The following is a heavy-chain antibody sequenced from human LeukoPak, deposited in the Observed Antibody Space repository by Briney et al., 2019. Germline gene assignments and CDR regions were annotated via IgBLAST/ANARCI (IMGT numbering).Heavy chain of an antibody. CDR2: IIPIFGTA. CDR3: ARGPAAGYSSGWYPEYFQH. CDR1: GGTFSSYA. V-gene: IGHV1-69*05. J-gene: IGHJ1*01. D-gene: IGHD6-19*01. Sequence: GSSVKVSCKASGGTFSSYAISWVRQAPGQGLEWMGRIIPIFGTANYAQKFQGRVTITTDESTSTAYMELSSLRSEDTAVYYCARGPAAGYSSGWYPEYFQHWGQGTLVTVSS.